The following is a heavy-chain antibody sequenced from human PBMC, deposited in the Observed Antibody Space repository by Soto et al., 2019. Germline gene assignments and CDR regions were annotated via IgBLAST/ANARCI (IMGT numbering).Heavy chain of an antibody. CDR2: VFPIFGTV. V-gene: IGHV1-69*01. CDR3: ARILEFRDGYISHFDY. J-gene: IGHJ4*02. CDR1: GGTFSNYF. Sequence: QVQLVQSGAEVKTPGSSVKVSCKASGGTFSNYFFSWLRRAPGQGLECMGGVFPIFGTVNYAQKFQGRVTITADESTSTVYMELTSLTSEDTAVYFCARILEFRDGYISHFDYWGQGTLVTVSS. D-gene: IGHD5-18*01.